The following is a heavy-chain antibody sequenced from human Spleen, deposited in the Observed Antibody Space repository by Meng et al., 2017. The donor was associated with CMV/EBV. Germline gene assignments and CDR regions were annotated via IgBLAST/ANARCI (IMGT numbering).Heavy chain of an antibody. D-gene: IGHD6-19*01. V-gene: IGHV1-2*02. J-gene: IGHJ4*02. CDR3: ARGRPRLVPDY. CDR2: LNPNSGGT. Sequence: SCTSSGYTFTGYYMHWVRQAPGQGLEWMGWLNPNSGGTNYAQKFQGRVTMTRDTSISTAYMELSRLRSDDTAVYYCARGRPRLVPDYWGQGTLVTVSS. CDR1: GYTFTGYY.